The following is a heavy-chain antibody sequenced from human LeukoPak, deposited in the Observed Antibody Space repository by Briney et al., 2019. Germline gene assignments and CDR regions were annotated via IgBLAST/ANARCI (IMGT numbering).Heavy chain of an antibody. D-gene: IGHD6-19*01. J-gene: IGHJ2*01. CDR1: GDSVSINSAA. V-gene: IGHV6-1*01. Sequence: SQTLSLTCAISGDSVSINSAAWNWIRQSPSRGLEWLGRTYYRSKWYNDYAVSVKSRITINPDTSKNQFPLQLNSVTPEDTAVYYCARGSLAGTNRYFDLWGRGTLVTVSS. CDR2: TYYRSKWYN. CDR3: ARGSLAGTNRYFDL.